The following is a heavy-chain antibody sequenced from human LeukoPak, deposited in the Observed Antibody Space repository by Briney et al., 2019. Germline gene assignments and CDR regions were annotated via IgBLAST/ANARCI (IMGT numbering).Heavy chain of an antibody. D-gene: IGHD3-3*01. V-gene: IGHV3-48*01. Sequence: GGSLRLSCAASGFTFSSYSMNWVRQAPGKGLEWVSYISSSSSTIYYADSVKGRFTISRDNAKNSLYLQMNSLRAEDTAVYYCAREAGHYDFWSGYPDHDAFDIWGQGTMVTVSS. J-gene: IGHJ3*02. CDR3: AREAGHYDFWSGYPDHDAFDI. CDR1: GFTFSSYS. CDR2: ISSSSSTI.